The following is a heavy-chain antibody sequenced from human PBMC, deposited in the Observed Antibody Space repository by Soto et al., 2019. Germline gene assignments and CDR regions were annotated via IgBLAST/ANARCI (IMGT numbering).Heavy chain of an antibody. CDR2: ISYDGSNK. CDR3: ARVDGSEVMITFRGVISLTGAFDI. D-gene: IGHD3-16*02. CDR1: GFTFSSYA. V-gene: IGHV3-30-3*01. J-gene: IGHJ3*02. Sequence: QVQLVESGGGVVQPGRSLRLSCAASGFTFSSYAMHWVRQAPGKGLEWVAVISYDGSNKYYADSVKGRFTISRDNSKNTLYLQMNSLRAEDTAVYYCARVDGSEVMITFRGVISLTGAFDIWGQGTMVTVSS.